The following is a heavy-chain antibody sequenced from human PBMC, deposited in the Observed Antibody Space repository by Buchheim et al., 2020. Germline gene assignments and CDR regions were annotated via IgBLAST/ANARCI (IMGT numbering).Heavy chain of an antibody. V-gene: IGHV3-66*02. CDR3: ARDRGYYYGSGRERDPNYYYYYGMDV. J-gene: IGHJ6*02. Sequence: EVQLVESGGGLVQPGGSLRLSCAASGFTVSSNYMSWVRQAPGKGLEWVSVIYSGGNTYYADSVKGRFTISRDNSKNTLYLQMNSLRAEDTAVYYCARDRGYYYGSGRERDPNYYYYYGMDVWGQGTT. CDR2: IYSGGNT. CDR1: GFTVSSNY. D-gene: IGHD3-10*01.